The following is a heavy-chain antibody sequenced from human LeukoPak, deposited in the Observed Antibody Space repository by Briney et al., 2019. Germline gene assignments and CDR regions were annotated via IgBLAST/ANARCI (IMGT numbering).Heavy chain of an antibody. D-gene: IGHD6-25*01. V-gene: IGHV4-59*01. CDR2: IYYSGST. Sequence: PSETLSLTCTVSGGSISSYYWSWIRQPPGKGLEWIGYIYYSGSTNYNPSLKSRVTISVDTSKNQFSLKLSSVTAADTAVYYCARERTPGSGYGVDYWGQGTVVTVSS. CDR1: GGSISSYY. J-gene: IGHJ4*02. CDR3: ARERTPGSGYGVDY.